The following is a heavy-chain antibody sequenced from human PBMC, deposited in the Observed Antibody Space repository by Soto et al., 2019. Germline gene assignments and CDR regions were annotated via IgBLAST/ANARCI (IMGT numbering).Heavy chain of an antibody. D-gene: IGHD2-2*01. CDR3: ARGQIVVVPAAGSVGVGYYMDV. CDR2: INHSGST. J-gene: IGHJ6*03. Sequence: QVQLQQWGAGLLKPSETLSLTCAVYGGSFSGYYWSWIRQPPGKGLEWIGEINHSGSTNYNPSLKSRVTISVDTSKNQFSLKLSSVTAADTAVYYCARGQIVVVPAAGSVGVGYYMDVWGKGTTVTVSS. CDR1: GGSFSGYY. V-gene: IGHV4-34*01.